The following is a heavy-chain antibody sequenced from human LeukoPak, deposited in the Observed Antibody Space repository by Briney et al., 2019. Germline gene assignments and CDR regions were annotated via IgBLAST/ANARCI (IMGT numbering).Heavy chain of an antibody. Sequence: QPGGSLRLSCAASGFTFSSYSMNWVRQARGKGLEWVSYISSSSSTIYYADSVKGRFTISRDNAKNSLYLQMNSLRDEDTAVYYCARDGYCSGGSCRDHYYYGMDVWGQGTTVTVSS. CDR2: ISSSSSTI. CDR3: ARDGYCSGGSCRDHYYYGMDV. V-gene: IGHV3-48*02. D-gene: IGHD2-15*01. J-gene: IGHJ6*02. CDR1: GFTFSSYS.